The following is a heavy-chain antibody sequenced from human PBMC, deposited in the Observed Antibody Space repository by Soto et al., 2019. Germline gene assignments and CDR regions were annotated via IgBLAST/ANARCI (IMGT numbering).Heavy chain of an antibody. Sequence: EVHLLESGGGLVQPGGSLRLSCAASGVPFNNYAMSWVRQAPGKGLEWVSGITNNGANIKYVDSVKGRFTISRDNSRDTLVLQMNDVRAEDTTVYYCARAASDCGTDCYSFFFHAGGQGTLVTVSS. CDR2: ITNNGANI. CDR3: ARAASDCGTDCYSFFFHA. V-gene: IGHV3-23*01. CDR1: GVPFNNYA. J-gene: IGHJ4*02. D-gene: IGHD2-21*02.